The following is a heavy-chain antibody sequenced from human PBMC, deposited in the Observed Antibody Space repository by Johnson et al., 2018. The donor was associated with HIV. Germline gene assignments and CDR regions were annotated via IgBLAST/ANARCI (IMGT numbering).Heavy chain of an antibody. CDR2: IVSDVSSA. V-gene: IGHV3-74*02. D-gene: IGHD3-10*01. Sequence: VQLVESGGGVVQPGRSLRLSCAASRFTFSSYAMHWVRQAPGQGLVWVSRIVSDVSSAIYTDSVAGRFTISRDNTKNTVYLQMNSLRAEDTAVYYCTTGVFHAFDMWGQGTMVTVSS. CDR1: RFTFSSYA. CDR3: TTGVFHAFDM. J-gene: IGHJ3*02.